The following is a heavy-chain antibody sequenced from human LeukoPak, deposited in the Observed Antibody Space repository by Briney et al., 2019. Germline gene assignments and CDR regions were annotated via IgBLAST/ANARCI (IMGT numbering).Heavy chain of an antibody. J-gene: IGHJ4*02. CDR2: MNPNSGNT. CDR1: GYTFTNYD. D-gene: IGHD1-14*01. CDR3: ARVGENHPALDY. Sequence: GASVNVSCKASGYTFTNYDINWVRQATGQGLGWMGWMNPNSGNTGYAQKFQGRITMTRNTSVSTGYMELSSLRSEDTAVYYCARVGENHPALDYWGQGTLVTVSS. V-gene: IGHV1-8*01.